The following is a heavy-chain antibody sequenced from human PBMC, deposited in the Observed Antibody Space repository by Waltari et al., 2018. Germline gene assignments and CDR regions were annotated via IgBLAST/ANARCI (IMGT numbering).Heavy chain of an antibody. D-gene: IGHD1-26*01. CDR1: GYIFSDYF. CDR2: NDPTSGGT. J-gene: IGHJ3*02. V-gene: IGHV1-2*06. CDR3: VRETMSRGPPSGSFSI. Sequence: QVQLIQSGAEVKKPGASVKVSCKASGYIFSDYFMHWLRRARGERLEWMGRNDPTSGGTDFAQKFQGRVAMTTDMSITTVYMELRSLTSDDTAVYYCVRETMSRGPPSGSFSIWGQGTMVTVSA.